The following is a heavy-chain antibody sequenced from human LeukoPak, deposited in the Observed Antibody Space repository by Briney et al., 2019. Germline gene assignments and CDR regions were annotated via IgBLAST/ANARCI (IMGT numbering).Heavy chain of an antibody. V-gene: IGHV3-23*01. CDR3: AKEGLRWYARAVSYI. Sequence: GGSLRLSCAASGFSFSSSAMSWVRQAPGKGLEWVSAISGSGGSTYYADSVKGRFTISRDNSKNTLYLQMNSLRAEDTAVYYCAKEGLRWYARAVSYIWGQGTMVTVSS. D-gene: IGHD4-23*01. CDR1: GFSFSSSA. CDR2: ISGSGGST. J-gene: IGHJ3*02.